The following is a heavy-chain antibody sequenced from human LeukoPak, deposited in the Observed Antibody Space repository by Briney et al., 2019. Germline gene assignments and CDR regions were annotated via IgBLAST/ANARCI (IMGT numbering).Heavy chain of an antibody. V-gene: IGHV3-23*01. CDR1: GFTLSTYA. CDR2: VSTSGGDT. Sequence: GGSLRLSCAASGFTLSTYAMSWVRQAPGKGLEWVSSVSTSGGDTYNADSVKGRFTISRDNSKNTLYLQMNSLRAEDTAVYYCAREYTSSSGKAFDIWGQGTMVTVSS. D-gene: IGHD6-6*01. J-gene: IGHJ3*02. CDR3: AREYTSSSGKAFDI.